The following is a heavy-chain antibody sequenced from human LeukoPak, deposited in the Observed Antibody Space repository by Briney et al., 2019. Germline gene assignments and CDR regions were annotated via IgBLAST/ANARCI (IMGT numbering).Heavy chain of an antibody. V-gene: IGHV4-61*08. CDR3: ARGRGDSKGTSFDF. CDR2: IYSTGST. CDR1: GGSVGSGGHF. J-gene: IGHJ4*02. D-gene: IGHD3-22*01. Sequence: PSETLSLTCAVSGGSVGSGGHFWSWIRQPPGKGLEWIGYIYSTGSTNYNPSLKSRITMSVDTSKNQFSLRLNSVTAADTAVYYCARGRGDSKGTSFDFWGQGTLVTVSS.